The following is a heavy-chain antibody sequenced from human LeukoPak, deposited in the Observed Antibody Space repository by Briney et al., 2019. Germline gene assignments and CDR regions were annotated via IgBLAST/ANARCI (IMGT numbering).Heavy chain of an antibody. CDR1: GFTLSSYW. CDR3: AIEGCYCTNGVCGVDY. CDR2: IKQDRCER. D-gene: IGHD2-8*01. V-gene: IGHV3-7*01. Sequence: GGSLRLSCAASGFTLSSYWMSWVRPAPGEGGVWVANIKQDRCERYYEDSVQGRFNISRHNAKNSLYLQINSLRAVGTAGYYCAIEGCYCTNGVCGVDYWGQGTLVTVSS. J-gene: IGHJ4*02.